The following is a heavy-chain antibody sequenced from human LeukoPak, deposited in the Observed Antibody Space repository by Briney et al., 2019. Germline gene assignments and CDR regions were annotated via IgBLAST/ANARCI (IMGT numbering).Heavy chain of an antibody. Sequence: PSETLSLTCAVYGGSFSGYYWSWIRQPPGKGLEWIGEINHSGSTNYNPSLKSRVTISVDTSKNQFSLKLGSVTAADTAVYYCARGLHIVLMVYALNWFDPWGQGTLVTVSS. CDR3: ARGLHIVLMVYALNWFDP. D-gene: IGHD2-8*01. CDR2: INHSGST. CDR1: GGSFSGYY. J-gene: IGHJ5*02. V-gene: IGHV4-34*01.